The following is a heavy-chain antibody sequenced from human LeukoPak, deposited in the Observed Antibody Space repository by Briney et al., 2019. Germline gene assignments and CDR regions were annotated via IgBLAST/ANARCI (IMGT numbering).Heavy chain of an antibody. Sequence: GRSLRLSCAASGFTFDDYAMHWVRHAPGKGLEWVSGISWNSGSIGYADSVKGRFTISRDNAKNSLYLQMNSLRAEDTALYYCAKDYSGYGYFDYWGQGTLVTVSS. CDR2: ISWNSGSI. D-gene: IGHD5-12*01. CDR1: GFTFDDYA. J-gene: IGHJ4*02. V-gene: IGHV3-9*01. CDR3: AKDYSGYGYFDY.